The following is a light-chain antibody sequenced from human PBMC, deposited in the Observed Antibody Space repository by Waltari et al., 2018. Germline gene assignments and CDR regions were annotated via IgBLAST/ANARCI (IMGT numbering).Light chain of an antibody. Sequence: QSVLTQPPSVSAAPGQRVTIPCSVGSPNFGNNYVSWYRQFPGTAPKLLIYENTGRPSGIPGRFSGSKSGTSATLDITGLQAGDEADYYCGTWDSSLSGAVFGGGTHLTVL. V-gene: IGLV1-51*02. CDR2: ENT. J-gene: IGLJ7*01. CDR1: SPNFGNNY. CDR3: GTWDSSLSGAV.